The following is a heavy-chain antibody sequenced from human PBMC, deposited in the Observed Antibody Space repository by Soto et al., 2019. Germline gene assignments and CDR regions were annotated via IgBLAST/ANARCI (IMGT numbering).Heavy chain of an antibody. J-gene: IGHJ5*02. CDR1: GYRLSELS. CDR3: ATRSRLSGRYYVWFDP. V-gene: IGHV1-24*01. CDR2: LEDGER. Sequence: ASVKVSCKVSGYRLSELSLHWVRQTPGKGLEWVGGLEDGERFYAQNFQGRVTMTEDTSTDTAYMELTSLRFEDTAMYFCATRSRLSGRYYVWFDPWGPGTLVTVSS. D-gene: IGHD1-26*01.